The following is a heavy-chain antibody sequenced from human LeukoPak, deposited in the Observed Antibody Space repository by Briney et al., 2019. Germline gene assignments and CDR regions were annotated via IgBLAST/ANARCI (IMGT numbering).Heavy chain of an antibody. CDR3: ARVRERAASEAFDI. CDR2: IYSGGST. Sequence: RAGGSLRLSCAASGFTVSSNYMSWVRQAPGKGLEWVSVIYSGGSTYYADSVKGRFTISRDNSKNTLYLQMNSLRAEDTAVYYCARVRERAASEAFDIWGQGTMVTVSS. J-gene: IGHJ3*02. CDR1: GFTVSSNY. V-gene: IGHV3-53*01. D-gene: IGHD6-13*01.